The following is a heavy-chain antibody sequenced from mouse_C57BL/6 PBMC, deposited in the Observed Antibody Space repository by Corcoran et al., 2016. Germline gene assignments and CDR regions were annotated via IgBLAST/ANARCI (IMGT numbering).Heavy chain of an antibody. V-gene: IGHV1-26*01. Sequence: EVQLQQSGPELVKPGASVKISCKASGYTFTDYYMNWVKQSHGKSLEWIGDINPNNGGTSYNQKFKGKATLTVDKSSSTAYMELRSLTSEDSAVYYCARRPSFSYAMDYWGQGTSVTVSS. CDR1: GYTFTDYY. D-gene: IGHD1-2*01. J-gene: IGHJ4*01. CDR3: ARRPSFSYAMDY. CDR2: INPNNGGT.